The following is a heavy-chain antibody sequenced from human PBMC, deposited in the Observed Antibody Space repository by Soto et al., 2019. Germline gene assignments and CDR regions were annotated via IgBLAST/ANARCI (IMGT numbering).Heavy chain of an antibody. CDR3: ASGVIVVVPAAHNYSYYGMDV. CDR2: IIPIFGTA. CDR1: GGTFSSYA. V-gene: IGHV1-69*13. Sequence: SVKVSCKASGGTFSSYAISWVRQAPGQGLEWMGGIIPIFGTANYAQKFQGRVTITADESTSTAYMELSSLRSEDTAVYYCASGVIVVVPAAHNYSYYGMDVWGQGTTVTVSS. D-gene: IGHD2-2*01. J-gene: IGHJ6*02.